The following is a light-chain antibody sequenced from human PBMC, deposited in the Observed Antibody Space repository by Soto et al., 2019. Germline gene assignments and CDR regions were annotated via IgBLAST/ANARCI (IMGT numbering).Light chain of an antibody. V-gene: IGKV1-39*01. CDR3: RQSYSTPLT. CDR2: AAS. CDR1: QSISRN. J-gene: IGKJ2*01. Sequence: DIQMTQSPSSLSASVGDRVTITCRASQSISRNLNWYQQKSGKAPKVLIYAASSLQSGVPSSFSGSESGTDFNLTISSLHPEDFATYYWRQSYSTPLTFGQGTKLE.